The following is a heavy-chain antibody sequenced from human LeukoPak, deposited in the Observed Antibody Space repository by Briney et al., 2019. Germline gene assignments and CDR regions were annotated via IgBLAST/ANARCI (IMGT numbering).Heavy chain of an antibody. CDR1: GGSISSYY. CDR2: IHYSGST. J-gene: IGHJ5*02. V-gene: IGHV4-59*01. Sequence: SETLSLTCTVSGGSISSYYWSWIRQPPGKGLEWIGYIHYSGSTNYNPSLKSRVTISVDTSKNQFSLKLSSVTAADTAVYYCARVYGSGNNWFDPWGQGTLVTVSS. D-gene: IGHD3-10*01. CDR3: ARVYGSGNNWFDP.